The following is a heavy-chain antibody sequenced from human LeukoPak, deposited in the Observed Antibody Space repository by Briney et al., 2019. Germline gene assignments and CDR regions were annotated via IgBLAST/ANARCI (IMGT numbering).Heavy chain of an antibody. J-gene: IGHJ6*02. CDR1: GYTFTSYD. CDR2: MNPNSGNT. V-gene: IGHV1-8*01. CDR3: ARVHKAYYYGSGSYYPKYYYYYGMDV. D-gene: IGHD3-10*01. Sequence: ASVKVSCKASGYTFTSYDINWVRQATGQGLEWMGWMNPNSGNTGYAQKFQGRVTMTRNTSISTAYMELSSLRSEDTAVYYCARVHKAYYYGSGSYYPKYYYYYGMDVWGQGTTVTVSS.